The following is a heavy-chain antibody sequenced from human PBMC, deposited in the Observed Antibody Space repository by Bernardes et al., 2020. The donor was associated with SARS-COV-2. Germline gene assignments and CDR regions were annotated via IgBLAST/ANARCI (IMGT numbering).Heavy chain of an antibody. J-gene: IGHJ5*02. D-gene: IGHD3-10*01. Sequence: GGSLRLSCAASGFTFSSYGMHWVRQAPGKGLEWVAVIWYDGSNKYYADSVKGRFTISRDNSKNTLYLQMNSLRAEDTAVNYCARDHPTMVRGVIITGWFDPWGQGTLVTVSS. V-gene: IGHV3-33*01. CDR1: GFTFSSYG. CDR3: ARDHPTMVRGVIITGWFDP. CDR2: IWYDGSNK.